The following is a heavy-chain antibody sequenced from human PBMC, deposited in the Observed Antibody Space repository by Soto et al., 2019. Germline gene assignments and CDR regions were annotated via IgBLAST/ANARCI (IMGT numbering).Heavy chain of an antibody. J-gene: IGHJ6*02. CDR3: AKDGVVRGVPHYYYYGMDV. CDR2: IYFRGNT. D-gene: IGHD3-10*01. CDR1: GDSISRIDYY. V-gene: IGHV4-31*03. Sequence: PSETLSLTCSVSGDSISRIDYYWTWIRQHPEKGLEWIGNIYFRGNTYYSPSLESRLTISVDTSKNQFSLKLTSVTAADTAVYYCAKDGVVRGVPHYYYYGMDVWGQGTTVTVSS.